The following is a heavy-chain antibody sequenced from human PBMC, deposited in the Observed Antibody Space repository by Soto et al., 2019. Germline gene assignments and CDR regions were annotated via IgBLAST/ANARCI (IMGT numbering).Heavy chain of an antibody. CDR1: GYSFTSYW. CDR3: AGPDF. CDR2: IYTSDSDT. J-gene: IGHJ4*02. V-gene: IGHV5-51*01. Sequence: PGESLKISCKGSGYSFTSYWIDWVRQMPGKGLEWMGVIYTSDSDTRYSPSFQGQVTISVDRSISTAYLQWSSLKASDTAMYYCAGPDFWARGTLVTGSA.